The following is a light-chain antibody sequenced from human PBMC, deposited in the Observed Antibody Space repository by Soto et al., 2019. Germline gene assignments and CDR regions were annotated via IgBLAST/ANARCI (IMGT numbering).Light chain of an antibody. J-gene: IGKJ2*01. CDR1: QTISTY. CDR2: AAS. Sequence: DIQMTQSPSSLSAAVGDRVTITCRASQTISTYVNWYQQKPGKAPKLLIYAASSLKSGVPSRFTGSGSGTDFTLTISSLQHEDFVTYYCHQSHGIPYTFGQGTKLEIK. V-gene: IGKV1-39*01. CDR3: HQSHGIPYT.